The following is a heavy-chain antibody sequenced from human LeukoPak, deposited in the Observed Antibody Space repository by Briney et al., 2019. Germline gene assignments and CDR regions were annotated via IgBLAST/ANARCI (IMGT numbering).Heavy chain of an antibody. D-gene: IGHD1-1*01. V-gene: IGHV4-34*01. CDR1: GGSFSGYY. CDR3: ARGPTISETGYFDF. Sequence: SETLSLTCAVYGGSFSGYYWSWIRQPPGKGLEWIGEINHSGSTNYNPSLKSRVTISVDTSKNQFSLKLSSVTAADTAVYYCARGPTISETGYFDFWGQGTLVTVSS. J-gene: IGHJ4*03. CDR2: INHSGST.